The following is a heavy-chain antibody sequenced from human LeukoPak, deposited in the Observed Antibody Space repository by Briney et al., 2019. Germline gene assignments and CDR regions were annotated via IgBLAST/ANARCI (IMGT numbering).Heavy chain of an antibody. CDR3: AKGAGPRGYYDSIGYYFFDY. V-gene: IGHV3-9*01. CDR1: GFTFDNFA. CDR2: VSWNSGKI. D-gene: IGHD3-22*01. Sequence: GGSLRLSCAASGFTFDNFAMHWVRQAPGKGLEWVSGVSWNSGKIGYADSVKGRFTISRDNAKNSLYLQMNSLRAEDTALYYCAKGAGPRGYYDSIGYYFFDYWGQGTLVTVSS. J-gene: IGHJ4*02.